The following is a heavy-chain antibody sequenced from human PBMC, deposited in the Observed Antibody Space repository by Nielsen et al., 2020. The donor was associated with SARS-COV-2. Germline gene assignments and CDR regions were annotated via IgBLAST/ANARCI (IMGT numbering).Heavy chain of an antibody. CDR2: IYYSGST. V-gene: IGHV4-31*03. Sequence: LRLSCTVSGGSISSGGYYWSWIRQHPGKGLEWIGYIYYSGSTYYNPSLKSRVTISVDTSKNQFSLKLSSVTAADTAVYYCARDAPYGDYETAFDYWGQGTLVTVSS. CDR1: GGSISSGGYY. D-gene: IGHD4-17*01. CDR3: ARDAPYGDYETAFDY. J-gene: IGHJ4*02.